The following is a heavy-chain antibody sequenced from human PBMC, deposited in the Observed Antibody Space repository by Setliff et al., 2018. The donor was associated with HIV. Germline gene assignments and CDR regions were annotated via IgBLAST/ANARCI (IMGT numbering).Heavy chain of an antibody. CDR1: GGSISSSNYY. D-gene: IGHD3-22*01. CDR2: FHSSGST. Sequence: SETLSLTCNVSGGSISSSNYYWGWIRQPPGKGLEWIGSFHSSGSTSYNPSLRSRVTISVDTSKNQFSLKLSSVTAADTAVYYCAREGSGPLYYYDNQSYYGMDVWGQGTTVTVSS. J-gene: IGHJ6*02. CDR3: AREGSGPLYYYDNQSYYGMDV. V-gene: IGHV4-39*07.